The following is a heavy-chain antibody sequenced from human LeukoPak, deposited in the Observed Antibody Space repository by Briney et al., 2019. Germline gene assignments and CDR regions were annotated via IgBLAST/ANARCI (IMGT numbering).Heavy chain of an antibody. J-gene: IGHJ4*02. D-gene: IGHD2-2*01. Sequence: SGGSLRLSCAASGFTFSRYWMHWVRQAPGKGLMWVSRISPDGSTTLYADSVKGRFTISRDNAKNTVYLQMNSLRAEDTAVYYCARRFSRSFDYWGRGTLVTVSS. CDR1: GFTFSRYW. V-gene: IGHV3-74*03. CDR3: ARRFSRSFDY. CDR2: ISPDGSTT.